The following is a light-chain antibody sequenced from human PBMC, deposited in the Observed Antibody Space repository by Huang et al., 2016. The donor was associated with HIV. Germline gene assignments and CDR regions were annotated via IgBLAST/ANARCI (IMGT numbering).Light chain of an antibody. V-gene: IGKV3-11*01. CDR2: DAS. J-gene: IGKJ4*01. CDR1: QSVSNY. CDR3: QQRSHWLT. Sequence: EIVLTQSPATLSLSAGERATLSCRASQSVSNYLALYQHKSGQAPRRLIYDASNGATGIPARFSGSGSGTDFTLTISSLEPEDFAIYYCQQRSHWLTFGGGTKVEIK.